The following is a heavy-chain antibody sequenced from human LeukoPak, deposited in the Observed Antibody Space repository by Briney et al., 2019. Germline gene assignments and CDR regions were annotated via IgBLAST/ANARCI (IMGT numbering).Heavy chain of an antibody. CDR3: ARQSALGDPDY. CDR2: INTDTGSS. Sequence: ASVKVSCKASGYTLTTQSMNWVRQAPGQGLEWMGWINTDTGSSTYAQGFTGRFVFSVDTSVSTAYLQISSLKAEDTAVYYCARQSALGDPDYWGQGTLVTVSS. J-gene: IGHJ4*02. CDR1: GYTLTTQS. D-gene: IGHD3-10*01. V-gene: IGHV7-4-1*02.